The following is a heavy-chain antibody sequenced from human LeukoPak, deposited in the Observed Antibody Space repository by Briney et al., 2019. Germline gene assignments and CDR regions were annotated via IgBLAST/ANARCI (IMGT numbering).Heavy chain of an antibody. J-gene: IGHJ3*02. V-gene: IGHV3-74*01. Sequence: PGGSLRLSCAASGFTFSNYWMHWVRHVPGKGLVWVSCINSDGSDTNYADSVKGRFTISRDNAKSTLYLQMNSLRVEDTAVYYCVRVGGKNAFDIWGQGTMVTVSS. CDR2: INSDGSDT. D-gene: IGHD1-26*01. CDR3: VRVGGKNAFDI. CDR1: GFTFSNYW.